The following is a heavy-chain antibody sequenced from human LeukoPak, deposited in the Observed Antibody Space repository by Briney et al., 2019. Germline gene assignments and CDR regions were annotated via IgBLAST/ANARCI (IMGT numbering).Heavy chain of an antibody. V-gene: IGHV3-30-3*01. CDR1: GFTFSSYA. CDR2: ISYDGSNK. CDR3: ARGAYIQLWPYYFDY. J-gene: IGHJ4*02. D-gene: IGHD5-18*01. Sequence: GGSLRLSCAASGFTFSSYAVHWVRQAPGKGLEWVAVISYDGSNKYYADSVKGRFTISRDNSKNTLYLQMNSLRAEDTAVYYCARGAYIQLWPYYFDYWGQGTLVTVSS.